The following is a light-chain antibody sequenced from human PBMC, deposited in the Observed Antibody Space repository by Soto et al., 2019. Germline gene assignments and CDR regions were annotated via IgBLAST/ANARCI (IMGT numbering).Light chain of an antibody. J-gene: IGLJ2*01. V-gene: IGLV2-14*01. CDR1: SSDVGDYNY. CDR3: SSYTSSSTLVV. CDR2: DVS. Sequence: QSVLTQPASVSVSPGQSITISCTGTSSDVGDYNYVSWYQQHPGKAPKLMIYDVSNRPSGISNRFSGSKSGNTASLTISGLQAEDEADYYCSSYTSSSTLVVFGGGTKVTVL.